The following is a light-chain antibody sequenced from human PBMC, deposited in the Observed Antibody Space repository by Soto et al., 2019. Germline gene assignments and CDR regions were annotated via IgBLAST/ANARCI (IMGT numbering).Light chain of an antibody. J-gene: IGLJ2*01. CDR2: SHN. CDR1: TSNIGSNT. Sequence: QSVLTQPPSASGTPGQRVTISCSGSTSNIGSNTVNWYHHLPVTAPKLLIYSHNQRPSGVPDRFSGSRSGTSASLAISGLQSDDEADYYCAAWDDSLNGVVFGGGTKVTVL. CDR3: AAWDDSLNGVV. V-gene: IGLV1-44*01.